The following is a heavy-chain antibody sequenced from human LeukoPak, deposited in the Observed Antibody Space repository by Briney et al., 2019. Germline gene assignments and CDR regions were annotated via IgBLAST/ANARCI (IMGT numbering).Heavy chain of an antibody. CDR2: ISGSGSST. D-gene: IGHD4-17*01. CDR1: GFTFSTYA. V-gene: IGHV3-23*01. J-gene: IGHJ4*02. CDR3: AKQTPPYGDYDY. Sequence: GGSLRLSCAASGFTFSTYAMSWVRQAPGKGLEWVSAISGSGSSTYYADSVKGRFTISRDNSKNTLYLQMNGLRAEDTAVYYCAKQTPPYGDYDYWGQGTLVTVSS.